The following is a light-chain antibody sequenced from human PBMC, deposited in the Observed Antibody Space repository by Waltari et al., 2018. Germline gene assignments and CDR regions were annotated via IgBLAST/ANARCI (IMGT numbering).Light chain of an antibody. Sequence: DIVVTQSPLSLPVTPGEPASIPCRASQSLLHRNGNNYVEWYLKKPGQSPQLLIYLGSKRGSGVPDMCSGSGSGTDFTLRSSRVEAEDVGVYYCMQSLQTLWTFGPGTKVEIK. CDR3: MQSLQTLWT. J-gene: IGKJ1*01. CDR1: QSLLHRNGNNY. V-gene: IGKV2-28*01. CDR2: LGS.